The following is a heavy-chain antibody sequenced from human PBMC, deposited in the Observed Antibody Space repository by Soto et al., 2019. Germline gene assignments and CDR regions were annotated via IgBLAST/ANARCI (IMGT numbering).Heavy chain of an antibody. CDR3: ASPMQTGTTDYYGMDV. Sequence: GGSLRLSCAASGFTFSSYGMHWVRQAPGKGLEWVAVIWYDGSNKYYADSVKGRFTISRDNSKNTLYLQMNSLRAEDTAVYYCASPMQTGTTDYYGMDVWGQGTTVTVSS. J-gene: IGHJ6*02. V-gene: IGHV3-33*01. CDR2: IWYDGSNK. CDR1: GFTFSSYG. D-gene: IGHD1-7*01.